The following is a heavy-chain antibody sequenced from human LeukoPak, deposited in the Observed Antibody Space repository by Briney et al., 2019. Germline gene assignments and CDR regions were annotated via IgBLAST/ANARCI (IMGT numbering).Heavy chain of an antibody. CDR2: IFHSGSV. Sequence: GSLRLSCAASGFTFSSYDMTWVRQAPGRGLEWIGSIFHSGSVYYNPSLQSRVTISVDTSTNRFSLKLTSVTAADTALYYCARVVASTSIDSWGQGTLVTVSS. V-gene: IGHV4-38-2*01. J-gene: IGHJ4*02. CDR1: GFTFSSYD. CDR3: ARVVASTSIDS. D-gene: IGHD2-15*01.